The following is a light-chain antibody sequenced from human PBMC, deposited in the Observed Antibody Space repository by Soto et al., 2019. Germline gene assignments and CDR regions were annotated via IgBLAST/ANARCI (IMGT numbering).Light chain of an antibody. V-gene: IGLV2-14*01. J-gene: IGLJ2*01. CDR1: SSDVGGYNY. CDR3: SSYTSSTLVV. Sequence: QSALTQPASVSGSPGQSITISCTGTSSDVGGYNYVSWYQQHPGKAPKLMIYEVSNRPSGVSIRVSGSKSGNTASLTISGLQAGDEADYYCSSYTSSTLVVFGGGTQLTVL. CDR2: EVS.